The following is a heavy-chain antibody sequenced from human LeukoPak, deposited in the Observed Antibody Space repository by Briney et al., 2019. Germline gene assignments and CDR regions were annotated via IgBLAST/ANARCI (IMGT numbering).Heavy chain of an antibody. D-gene: IGHD3-22*01. CDR1: GFTFSSYG. V-gene: IGHV3-48*04. CDR2: ISTSSSTI. J-gene: IGHJ4*02. CDR3: ARDPTYYYDSSGFDY. Sequence: GGSLRLSCAASGFTFSSYGMNWVRQSPGKGLEWVSYISTSSSTIYYADSVKGRFTISRDNAKNSLYLQMNSLRAEDTAVYYCARDPTYYYDSSGFDYWGQGTLVTVSS.